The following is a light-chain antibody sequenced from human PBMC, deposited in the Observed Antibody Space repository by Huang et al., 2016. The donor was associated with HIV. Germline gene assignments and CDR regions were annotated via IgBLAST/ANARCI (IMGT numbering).Light chain of an antibody. Sequence: IQLTQSPSSLSASVGDRVTITCRASQDITNYVAWYHQKPGTAPKLLIYAASSLESGIPTNFSDSGSGTDFILTITSLQPEESATYYCHQHNSFPLTFGGGTRVEI. CDR3: HQHNSFPLT. CDR2: AAS. V-gene: IGKV1-9*01. J-gene: IGKJ4*02. CDR1: QDITNY.